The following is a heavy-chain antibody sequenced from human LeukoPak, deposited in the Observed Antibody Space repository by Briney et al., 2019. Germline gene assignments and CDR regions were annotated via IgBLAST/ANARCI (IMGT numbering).Heavy chain of an antibody. CDR3: ARTLHVSKYLPSYYFDN. CDR1: GVSITPYY. Sequence: SETLSLTCSVSGVSITPYYWSWLRQPAGKGLEGIARTHTSGSTNFSPSLKTRITMSLDTSNTQFSLKFTSVTAADTAVYFCARTLHVSKYLPSYYFDNWGPGTQVTVSS. D-gene: IGHD2-2*01. CDR2: THTSGST. J-gene: IGHJ4*02. V-gene: IGHV4-4*07.